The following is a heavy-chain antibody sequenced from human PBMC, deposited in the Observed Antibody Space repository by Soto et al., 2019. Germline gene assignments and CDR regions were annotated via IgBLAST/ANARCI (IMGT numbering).Heavy chain of an antibody. CDR2: IYDSGST. J-gene: IGHJ5*02. V-gene: IGHV4-59*01. Sequence: SETLSLTCTVSGGSISSYVGSWIRQPPGKGLEWIGYIYDSGSTNYNPSLKSRVTISVDTSKNQFSLKLSSVTAADTAVYYCARGKLGRPDGPWGQGTLVTVSS. CDR1: GGSISSYV. CDR3: ARGKLGRPDGP. D-gene: IGHD1-7*01.